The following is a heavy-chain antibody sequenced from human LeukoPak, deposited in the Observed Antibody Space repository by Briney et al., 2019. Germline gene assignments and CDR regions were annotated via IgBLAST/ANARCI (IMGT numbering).Heavy chain of an antibody. CDR1: GFTFSSYW. D-gene: IGHD6-19*01. J-gene: IGHJ6*03. Sequence: GGSLRLSCAASGFTFSSYWMSWVRQAPGKGLEWVANIKQDGSEKYYVDSVKGRFTISRDNAKNSLYLQMNSLRAEDTAVYYCARDPRTSGWFRNTYFFYYMDVWGKGTTVTVSS. CDR2: IKQDGSEK. CDR3: ARDPRTSGWFRNTYFFYYMDV. V-gene: IGHV3-7*01.